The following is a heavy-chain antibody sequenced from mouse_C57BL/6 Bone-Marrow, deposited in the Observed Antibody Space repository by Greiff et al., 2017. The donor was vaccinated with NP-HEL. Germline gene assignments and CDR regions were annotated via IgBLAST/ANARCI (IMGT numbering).Heavy chain of an antibody. Sequence: VKLQESGPELVKPGASVKISCKASGYAFSSSWMNWVKQRPGKGLEWIGRIYPGDGDTNYNGKFKGKATLTADKSSSTAYMQLSSLTSEDSAVYFCARETTVEGTHFDYWGQGTTLTVSS. D-gene: IGHD1-1*01. CDR2: IYPGDGDT. CDR3: ARETTVEGTHFDY. V-gene: IGHV1-82*01. CDR1: GYAFSSSW. J-gene: IGHJ2*01.